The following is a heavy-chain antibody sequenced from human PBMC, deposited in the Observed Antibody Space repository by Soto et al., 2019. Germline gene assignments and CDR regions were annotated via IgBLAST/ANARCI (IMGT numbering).Heavy chain of an antibody. V-gene: IGHV1-8*02. CDR3: TGGPEGRKAADY. CDR2: ISAYNGNT. CDR1: GYTFTSYG. J-gene: IGHJ4*02. Sequence: ASVKVSCKASGYTFTSYGISWVRQAPGQGLEWMGWISAYNGNTGYAQKFQGRVTMTRNTSISTANMELSSLRSEDTAVYYYTGGPEGRKAADYGGQGTLVTVPS.